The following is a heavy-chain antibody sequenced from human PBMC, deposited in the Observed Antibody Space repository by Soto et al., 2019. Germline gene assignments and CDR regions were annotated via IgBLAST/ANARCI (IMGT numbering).Heavy chain of an antibody. CDR2: IFYLGSS. Sequence: SVTQSLTCTVSFDSIISCDCYRGWVRQPPGKGLEWIGSIFYLGSSYYNPSLKSRVTMSVDTSKNQFSLRLRSVTAADTALYFCARHSLALRKNNWFDPWGQGIMVTSPQ. J-gene: IGHJ5*02. V-gene: IGHV4-39*01. D-gene: IGHD3-3*02. CDR1: FDSIISCDCY. CDR3: ARHSLALRKNNWFDP.